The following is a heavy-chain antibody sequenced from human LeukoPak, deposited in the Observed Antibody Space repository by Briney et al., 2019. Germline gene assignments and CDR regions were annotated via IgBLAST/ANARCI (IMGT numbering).Heavy chain of an antibody. J-gene: IGHJ4*02. Sequence: GALRRSGAASGFTFSSYAMHWVLKAPGKGLEYVSAISSNGGSTYYANSVKGRFTISRDNSKNTLYLQMGSLRAEDMAVYYCARGAGGEYWGQGTLVTVSS. CDR2: ISSNGGST. V-gene: IGHV3-64*01. D-gene: IGHD3-16*01. CDR3: ARGAGGEY. CDR1: GFTFSSYA.